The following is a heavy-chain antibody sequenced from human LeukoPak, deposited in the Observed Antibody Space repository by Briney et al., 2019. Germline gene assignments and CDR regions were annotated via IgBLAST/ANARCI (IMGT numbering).Heavy chain of an antibody. CDR2: IISNLGTT. CDR3: ATTNDGGGYQWGDFFDY. D-gene: IGHD3-22*01. CDR1: GGTSNSHA. V-gene: IGHV1-69*04. J-gene: IGHJ4*02. Sequence: ASVNVSCKASGGTSNSHAISWVRQAPGQGLEWMGRIISNLGTTNRAQKFQDRVTLTADKSTNTAYMELTSLTSDDTAIYYCATTNDGGGYQWGDFFDYWGQGTLVTVSS.